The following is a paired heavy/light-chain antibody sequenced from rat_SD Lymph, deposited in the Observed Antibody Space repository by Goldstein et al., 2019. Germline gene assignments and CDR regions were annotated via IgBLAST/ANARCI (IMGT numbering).Heavy chain of an antibody. J-gene: IGHJ2*01. D-gene: IGHD4-2*01. CDR1: GFTFSNYG. CDR3: TRRGILETGDY. Sequence: EVQLVESGGGLVQPGRSMKLSCAASGFTFSNYGMAWVRQAPTKGLEWVATISYDGSSTYYRDSVKGRFTISRDNAKSTLYLQMNSLRSEDTATYYCTRRGILETGDYWGQGVMVTVSS. V-gene: IGHV5-29*01. CDR2: ISYDGSST.
Light chain of an antibody. Sequence: DIQMTQSPSSMSVSLGDTVTITCRASQDVGIYVNWFQQKPGKSPRRMIYRATNLADGVPSRFSGSRSGSDYSLTISSLESEDVADYHCLQYDEYPNTFGAGTKLELK. CDR2: RAT. CDR1: QDVGIY. J-gene: IGKJ2-1*01. V-gene: IGKV14S9*01. CDR3: LQYDEYPNT.